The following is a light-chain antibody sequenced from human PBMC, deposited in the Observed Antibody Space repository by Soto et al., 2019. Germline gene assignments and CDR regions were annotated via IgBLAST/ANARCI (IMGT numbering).Light chain of an antibody. CDR3: CSYAGGATVV. Sequence: QSALTQPASVSGSPGQSITISCTGTSSDVGAYDLVSWYQQHPGKAPKLLIYEVNKRPSGASDRFSGSRSGSTASLTISGLQAEDEADYHCCSYAGGATVVFGGGTKLTV. J-gene: IGLJ2*01. CDR1: SSDVGAYDL. CDR2: EVN. V-gene: IGLV2-23*02.